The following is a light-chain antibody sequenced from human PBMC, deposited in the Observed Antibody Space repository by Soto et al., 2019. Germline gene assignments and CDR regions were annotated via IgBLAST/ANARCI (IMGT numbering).Light chain of an antibody. Sequence: ENVLTQSPGTLSLSPGERATLSCRASQSVGINLAWYQQRPGQAPTLLISDASTRATGIPDRFSGSGSGTDFTLTISRLEPEDYALYYCQQYGPSLITFGQGTRLEIK. CDR1: QSVGIN. CDR3: QQYGPSLIT. CDR2: DAS. V-gene: IGKV3-20*01. J-gene: IGKJ5*01.